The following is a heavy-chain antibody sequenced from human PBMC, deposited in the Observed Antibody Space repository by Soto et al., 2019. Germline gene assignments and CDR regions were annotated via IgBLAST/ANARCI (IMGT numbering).Heavy chain of an antibody. D-gene: IGHD1-26*01. CDR2: IYYTGET. CDR1: GLAISRGGSY. J-gene: IGHJ4*02. CDR3: ARTVVGAQSQTDY. V-gene: IGHV4-31*03. Sequence: PSETLSLTCTVSGLAISRGGSYWGWIRQLPGKGLEWIGYIYYTGETFFNPSLESRLTISTDMSKNQFSLKLTAVTAADTAIYYCARTVVGAQSQTDYWGQG.